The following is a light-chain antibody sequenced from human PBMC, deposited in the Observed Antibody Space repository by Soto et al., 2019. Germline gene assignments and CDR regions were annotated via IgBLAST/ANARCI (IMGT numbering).Light chain of an antibody. V-gene: IGLV2-8*01. Sequence: QSALTQPPSASGSPGQSVTISCTGTSTDIGAYDGVSWYRQHPGKAPKLILYGVFRRPSGVPDRISGSKSGNVASMTVSGLQADDEAVYFCSSYAGSATVVFGGGTKLTVL. CDR2: GVF. CDR1: STDIGAYDG. J-gene: IGLJ2*01. CDR3: SSYAGSATVV.